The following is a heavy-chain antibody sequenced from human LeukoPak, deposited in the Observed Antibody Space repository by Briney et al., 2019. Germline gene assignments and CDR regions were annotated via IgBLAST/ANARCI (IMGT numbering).Heavy chain of an antibody. CDR1: GGSISSYY. V-gene: IGHV4-59*08. CDR3: ARNDAPSSLVEYYGSSGYPWAFDI. J-gene: IGHJ3*02. D-gene: IGHD3-22*01. CDR2: IYYSGST. Sequence: SETLSLTCTVSGGSISSYYWSWIRQPPGKGLEWIGYIYYSGSTNYNPSLKSRVTISVDTSKNQFSLKLSSVTAADTAVYYCARNDAPSSLVEYYGSSGYPWAFDIWGQGTMVTVSS.